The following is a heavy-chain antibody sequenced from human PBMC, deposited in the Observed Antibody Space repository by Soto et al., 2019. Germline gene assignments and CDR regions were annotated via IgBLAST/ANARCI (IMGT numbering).Heavy chain of an antibody. D-gene: IGHD3-3*01. J-gene: IGHJ4*02. CDR1: GFTFSTYA. V-gene: IGHV3-23*01. Sequence: GGSLRLSCAASGFTFSTYAMSWVRQAPGKGLEWVSAISGSGGSTYYADSVKGRFTISRDNSKNTLYLQMNSLRAEDTAVYYCARVRYDFWSGYSGLFFDYWGQGTLVTVSS. CDR3: ARVRYDFWSGYSGLFFDY. CDR2: ISGSGGST.